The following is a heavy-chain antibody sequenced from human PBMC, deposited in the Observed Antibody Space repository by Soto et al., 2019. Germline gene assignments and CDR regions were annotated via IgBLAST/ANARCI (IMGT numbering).Heavy chain of an antibody. J-gene: IGHJ4*02. Sequence: ESSVKVSCKASGYPFTSYGISWVRQAPGQGLEWMGWIGIYNNNRNYAQKVQGRVTMTTDTSTSTAYMELRSLISDDTAVYYCARDQLGARGDYWGQGTLVTVSS. D-gene: IGHD3-10*01. CDR1: GYPFTSYG. V-gene: IGHV1-18*01. CDR3: ARDQLGARGDY. CDR2: IGIYNNNR.